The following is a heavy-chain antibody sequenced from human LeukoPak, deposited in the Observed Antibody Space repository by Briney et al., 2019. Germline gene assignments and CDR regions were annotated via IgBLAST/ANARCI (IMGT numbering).Heavy chain of an antibody. D-gene: IGHD3-22*01. Sequence: ASVKVSCKASGYTFTGYYMHWVRQAPGQGLEWMGWINPNSGGTNYAQKFQGRVTMTRDTSISTAYMELSRLSSVTAADTAVYYCARDQGNPHSGGYYYDWYFDLWGRGTLVTVSS. J-gene: IGHJ2*01. V-gene: IGHV1-2*02. CDR1: GYTFTGYY. CDR2: INPNSGGT. CDR3: ARDQGNPHSGGYYYDWYFDL.